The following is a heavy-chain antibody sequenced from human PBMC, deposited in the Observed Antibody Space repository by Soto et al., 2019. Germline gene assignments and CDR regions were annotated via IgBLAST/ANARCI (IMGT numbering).Heavy chain of an antibody. Sequence: EVQLVESGGGLVQPGGSLILSCAASGFTVNSHYMNWVRQAPGKGLEYVEVIYSGGSTYYSNSAKGRFTISRDNSRNMIYLQMNSLRAEDMAVYYCVRAWARVVGGGSSDYWCKGPLVTVSS. CDR1: GFTVNSHY. CDR3: VRAWARVVGGGSSDY. CDR2: IYSGGST. D-gene: IGHD5-12*01. V-gene: IGHV3-66*01. J-gene: IGHJ4*02.